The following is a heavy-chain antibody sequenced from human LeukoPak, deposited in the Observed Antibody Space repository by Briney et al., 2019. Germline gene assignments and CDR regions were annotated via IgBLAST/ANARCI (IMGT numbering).Heavy chain of an antibody. V-gene: IGHV4-34*01. CDR1: GGSFSGYY. J-gene: IGHJ4*02. D-gene: IGHD2-2*02. CDR2: INHSGST. Sequence: SETLSLTCAVYGGSFSGYYWSWIRQPPGKGLEWIGEINHSGSTNYNPSLKSRVTISVDTSKNQFSLKLSSVTAADTAVYYCARGPPEYCSSTSCYNDYWGQGTLATVSS. CDR3: ARGPPEYCSSTSCYNDY.